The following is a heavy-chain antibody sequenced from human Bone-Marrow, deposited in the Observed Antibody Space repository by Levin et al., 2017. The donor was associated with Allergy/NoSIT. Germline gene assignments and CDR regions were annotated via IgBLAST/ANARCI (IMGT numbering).Heavy chain of an antibody. CDR1: GGSVSSANYY. CDR2: VYTTGST. D-gene: IGHD5-24*01. V-gene: IGHV4-61*02. CDR3: AGIRYCDLNNCPRHPKWWYFDV. Sequence: SQTLSLTCTVSGGSVSSANYYWGWVRQSAGKGLEWIGRVYTTGSTKDNPSLKSRVTMSIDTSKNQFSLELTSLTAADPADYYFAGIRYCDLNNCPRHPKWWYFDVWGRGTLVTVSS. J-gene: IGHJ2*01.